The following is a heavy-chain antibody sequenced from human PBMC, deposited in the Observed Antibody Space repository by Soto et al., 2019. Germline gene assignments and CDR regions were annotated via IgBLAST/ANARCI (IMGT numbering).Heavy chain of an antibody. D-gene: IGHD5-18*01. Sequence: SVKVSCKASGGTFSSYAISWVRQAPGQGPEWMGGIIPIFGTANYAQKFQGRVTITADESTSTAYMELSSLRSEDTAVYYCARESRGYSYGGDGHCYYGMDVWGQGTTVTVSS. CDR1: GGTFSSYA. V-gene: IGHV1-69*13. CDR3: ARESRGYSYGGDGHCYYGMDV. CDR2: IIPIFGTA. J-gene: IGHJ6*02.